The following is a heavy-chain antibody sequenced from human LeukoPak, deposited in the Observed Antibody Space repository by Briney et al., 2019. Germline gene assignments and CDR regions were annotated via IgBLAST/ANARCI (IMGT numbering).Heavy chain of an antibody. CDR1: GGSINRSYYY. J-gene: IGHJ4*02. D-gene: IGHD6-6*01. Sequence: PSETLSLTCTVSGGSINRSYYYWGWIRQPPGKGLEWIGSIYYSGNTYYNPSLRSRVTISVDTSKNQFSLKLSSVTAADTAVYYCARRAYSSSSFDYWGQGTLVTVSS. CDR3: ARRAYSSSSFDY. CDR2: IYYSGNT. V-gene: IGHV4-39*01.